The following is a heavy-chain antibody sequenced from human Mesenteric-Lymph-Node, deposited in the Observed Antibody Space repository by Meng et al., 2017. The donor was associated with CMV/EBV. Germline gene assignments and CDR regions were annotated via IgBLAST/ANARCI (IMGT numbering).Heavy chain of an antibody. CDR2: INPNSGGT. CDR1: DYTFASYG. CDR3: APATSGSCVDY. V-gene: IGHV1-2*02. D-gene: IGHD1-26*01. Sequence: ASVKVSCKASDYTFASYGISWVRQAPGQGLEWMGWINPNSGGTNYAQKFQGRVTMTRDTSISTAYMELSRLRSDDTAVYYCAPATSGSCVDYWGQGTLVTVSS. J-gene: IGHJ4*02.